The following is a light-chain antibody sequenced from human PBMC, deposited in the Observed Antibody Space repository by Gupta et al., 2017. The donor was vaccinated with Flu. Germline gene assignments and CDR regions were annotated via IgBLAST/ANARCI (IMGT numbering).Light chain of an antibody. J-gene: IGKJ1*01. CDR3: QQDDNLPRT. CDR1: QDITNY. V-gene: IGKV1-33*01. CDR2: DAS. Sequence: DIQMNQSPSSLSASVGDRVTITCQASQDITNYLNWYQQKPGKAPKLLIYDASNLEIGVPSRFCGSGSGTNFSFTIISLQPEDIATYYCQQDDNLPRTFGQGTKVEI.